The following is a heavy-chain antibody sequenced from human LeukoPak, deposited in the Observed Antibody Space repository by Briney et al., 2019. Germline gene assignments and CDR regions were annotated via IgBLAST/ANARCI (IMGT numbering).Heavy chain of an antibody. CDR1: GDTFSSYA. J-gene: IGHJ4*02. CDR2: IIPIFGTA. Sequence: SVKVSCKASGDTFSSYAISWVRQAPGQGLEWMGGIIPIFGTANYAQKFQGRVTITTDESTSTAYMELSSLRSEDTAVYYCARGPTSRDGYKYFDYWGQGTLVTVSS. D-gene: IGHD5-24*01. CDR3: ARGPTSRDGYKYFDY. V-gene: IGHV1-69*05.